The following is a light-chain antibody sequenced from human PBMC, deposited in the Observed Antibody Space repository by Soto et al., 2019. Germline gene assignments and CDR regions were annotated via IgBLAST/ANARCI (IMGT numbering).Light chain of an antibody. CDR2: GIS. V-gene: IGKV3-15*01. J-gene: IGKJ5*01. CDR1: QSSNNN. Sequence: EIAWTQSPATLPVSTDESATLSCRAIQSSNNNYLARYQQKPGQAPRLLSYGISTRSPGVPARFSGSGCGTEFTLSISSLQSEDFAVYSCQQYSQWPITFGQATRLAL. CDR3: QQYSQWPIT.